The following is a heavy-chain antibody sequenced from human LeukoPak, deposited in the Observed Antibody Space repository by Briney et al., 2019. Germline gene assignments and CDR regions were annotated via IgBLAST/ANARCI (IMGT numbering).Heavy chain of an antibody. CDR1: GFTFSGSA. D-gene: IGHD3-22*01. J-gene: IGHJ4*02. Sequence: GGSLRLSCAASGFTFSGSAMHWARQAPGQGLEWMGWINPNSGGTNYAQKFQGRVTMTRDTSISTAYMELSRLRSDDTAVYYCARKYYDSSGYRYWGQGTPVTVSS. CDR2: INPNSGGT. V-gene: IGHV1-2*02. CDR3: ARKYYDSSGYRY.